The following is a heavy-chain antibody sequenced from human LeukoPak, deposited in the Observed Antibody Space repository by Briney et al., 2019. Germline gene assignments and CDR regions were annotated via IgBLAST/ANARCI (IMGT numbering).Heavy chain of an antibody. CDR2: INPNSGGA. CDR1: GYTFTGYY. V-gene: IGHV1-2*06. Sequence: ASVKVSCKASGYTFTGYYIHWVRQAPGQGLEWMGRINPNSGGANYAQKFQGRVTMTRDTSITPAYMELSRLRSDDTAVYYCAREYSYGFYFDYWGQGTLVTVSS. J-gene: IGHJ4*02. CDR3: AREYSYGFYFDY. D-gene: IGHD5-18*01.